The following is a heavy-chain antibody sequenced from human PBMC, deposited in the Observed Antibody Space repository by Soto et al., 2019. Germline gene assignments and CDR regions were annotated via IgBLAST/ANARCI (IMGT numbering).Heavy chain of an antibody. CDR1: GGSFSGYY. D-gene: IGHD2-2*01. Sequence: SETLSLTCAVYGGSFSGYYWSWIRQPPGKGLEWIGEINHSGSTNYNPSLKSRVTISVDTSKNQFSLKLSSVTAADTAVYYCARVGFGSVPAARRGARYYYYYMDVWGKGTTVTVSS. CDR2: INHSGST. J-gene: IGHJ6*03. V-gene: IGHV4-34*01. CDR3: ARVGFGSVPAARRGARYYYYYMDV.